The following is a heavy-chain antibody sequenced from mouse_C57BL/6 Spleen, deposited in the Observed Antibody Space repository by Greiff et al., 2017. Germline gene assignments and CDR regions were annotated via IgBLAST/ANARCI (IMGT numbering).Heavy chain of an antibody. CDR1: GYTFTDYN. V-gene: IGHV1-18*01. CDR3: ARGGYYGSSYPFAY. Sequence: EVQLQQSGPELVKPGASVKIPCKASGYTFTDYNMDWVKQSHGKSLEWIGDINPNNGGTIYNQKFKGKATLTVDKSSSTAYMELRSLTSEDTAVYYCARGGYYGSSYPFAYWGQGTLVTVSA. D-gene: IGHD1-1*01. J-gene: IGHJ3*01. CDR2: INPNNGGT.